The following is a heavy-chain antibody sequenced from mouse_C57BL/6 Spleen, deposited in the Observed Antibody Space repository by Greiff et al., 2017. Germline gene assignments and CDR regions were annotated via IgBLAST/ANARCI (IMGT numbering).Heavy chain of an antibody. Sequence: QVQLQQSGAELVRPGTSVKVSCKASGYAFTNYLIEWVKQRPGQGLEWIGVINPGSGGTNYNEKFKGTATLTADKSSSTAYMQLSSLTSEDSAVYFCARGDYDVRFAYWGQGTLVTVSA. V-gene: IGHV1-54*01. CDR3: ARGDYDVRFAY. D-gene: IGHD2-4*01. CDR1: GYAFTNYL. J-gene: IGHJ3*01. CDR2: INPGSGGT.